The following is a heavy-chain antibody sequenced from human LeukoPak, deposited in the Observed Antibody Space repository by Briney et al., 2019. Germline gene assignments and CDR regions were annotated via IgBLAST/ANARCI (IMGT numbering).Heavy chain of an antibody. V-gene: IGHV1-69*13. CDR2: GIPIFGTA. J-gene: IGHJ6*02. Sequence: ASVKLSCNVSGGTFSSYGISWGRQRPGQGLEWMGGGIPIFGTANHAHKFQGRVTITADESTSTAYMELSSLRSEDTAVYYCARVRNGDYVWYYYGMDVWGQGTTVTVSS. CDR3: ARVRNGDYVWYYYGMDV. CDR1: GGTFSSYG. D-gene: IGHD4-17*01.